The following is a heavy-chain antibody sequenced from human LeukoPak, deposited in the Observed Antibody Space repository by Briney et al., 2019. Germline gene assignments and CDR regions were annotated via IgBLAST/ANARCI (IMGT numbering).Heavy chain of an antibody. CDR1: GFTFSSYG. CDR3: ARGFGGVSGL. V-gene: IGHV3-7*01. J-gene: IGHJ4*02. CDR2: IKEDGSAK. Sequence: GGSLRLSCAASGFTFSSYGMHWVRQAPGKGLEWVAHIKEDGSAKYHVDSVKGRFTISRDNVKNSLYLQMNSLRAEDTAVYYCARGFGGVSGLWGQGTLVTVSS. D-gene: IGHD2-8*02.